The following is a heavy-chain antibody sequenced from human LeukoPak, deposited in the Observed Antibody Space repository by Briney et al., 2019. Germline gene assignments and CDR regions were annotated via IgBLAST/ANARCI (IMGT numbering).Heavy chain of an antibody. D-gene: IGHD6-13*01. V-gene: IGHV4-61*01. CDR3: ARDYSSSWGMNYYGMDV. CDR2: IYYIGST. CDR1: GASVSSGSYY. Sequence: KASETLSLTCTVSGASVSSGSYYWRWIRQPPGKGLEWIGNIYYIGSTNHNPSRKSRVTISVATSKNQFSLKLSSVTAADTAVYYCARDYSSSWGMNYYGMDVWGKGTTVTVSS. J-gene: IGHJ6*04.